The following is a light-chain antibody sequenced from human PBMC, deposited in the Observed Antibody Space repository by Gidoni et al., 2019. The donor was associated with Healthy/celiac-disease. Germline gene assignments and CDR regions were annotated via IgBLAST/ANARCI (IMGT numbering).Light chain of an antibody. CDR1: KLGDKY. Sequence: SYELTQPPAVSASSGQTASITCSGDKLGDKYACWYQQKPGQSPVLVIYQDSKRPSGIPERFSGSNSGNTATLTISGTQAMDEADYYCQAWDSSFVVFGGGTKLTVL. J-gene: IGLJ2*01. V-gene: IGLV3-1*01. CDR2: QDS. CDR3: QAWDSSFVV.